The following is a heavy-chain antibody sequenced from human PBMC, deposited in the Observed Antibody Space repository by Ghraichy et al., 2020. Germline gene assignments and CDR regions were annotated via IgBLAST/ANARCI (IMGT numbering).Heavy chain of an antibody. Sequence: SQTLSLTCTVSGGSISRFYWSWIRQPAGKGLEWVGRIHASGSNNYNPSLKSRVTMSVDTPKNQFSPRLNSVTAADTAVYYCARGSGDGRYWYFDLWGRGTLVTVSS. CDR1: GGSISRFY. V-gene: IGHV4-4*07. CDR2: IHASGSN. D-gene: IGHD6-25*01. CDR3: ARGSGDGRYWYFDL. J-gene: IGHJ2*01.